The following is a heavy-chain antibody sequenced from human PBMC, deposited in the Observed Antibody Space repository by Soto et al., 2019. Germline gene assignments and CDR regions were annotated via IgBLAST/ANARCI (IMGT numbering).Heavy chain of an antibody. V-gene: IGHV3-21*04. CDR1: GFTFSSYS. Sequence: LRLSCAASGFTFSSYSMNWVRQAPGKGLEWVSSISSSSSYIYYADSVKGRFTISRDNSKNTLYLQMNSLRAEDTAVYYCAKRYYDSSGPMYYFDYWGQGTLVTVSS. CDR3: AKRYYDSSGPMYYFDY. J-gene: IGHJ4*02. CDR2: ISSSSSYI. D-gene: IGHD3-22*01.